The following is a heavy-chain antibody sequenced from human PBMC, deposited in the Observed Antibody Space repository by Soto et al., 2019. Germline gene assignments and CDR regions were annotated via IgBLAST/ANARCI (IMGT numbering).Heavy chain of an antibody. CDR3: AREGGYDWDY. D-gene: IGHD5-12*01. V-gene: IGHV3-48*02. CDR2: ISSSGDTT. J-gene: IGHJ4*02. CDR1: GFTFTDYS. Sequence: EVQLVESGGGLVQPGGSLRLSCAASGFTFTDYSMNWVRQAPGKGLEWVSHISSSGDTTHYADSVKGRFTISRDNVKNLLDLQMNSLRDEDTAVFYCAREGGYDWDYWGQGTLVTVS.